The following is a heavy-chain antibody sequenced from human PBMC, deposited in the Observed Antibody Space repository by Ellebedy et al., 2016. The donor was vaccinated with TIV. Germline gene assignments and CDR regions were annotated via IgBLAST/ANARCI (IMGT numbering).Heavy chain of an antibody. CDR3: ARNTTTDY. CDR1: GFTFSNYA. Sequence: GESLKISCAASGFTFSNYAMTWVRQAPGKGPEWVGRSRNKAKSYTTDYAASVKGRFTISRDDSKNSLYLQMNSLKTEDTAIYYCARNTTTDYWGQGALVTVSS. V-gene: IGHV3-72*01. J-gene: IGHJ4*02. D-gene: IGHD1-1*01. CDR2: SRNKAKSYTT.